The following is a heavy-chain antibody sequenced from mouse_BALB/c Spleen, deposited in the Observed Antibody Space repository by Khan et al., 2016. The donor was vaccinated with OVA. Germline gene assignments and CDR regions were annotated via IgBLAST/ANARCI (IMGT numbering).Heavy chain of an antibody. CDR3: AREEALYYFNY. CDR2: FYPGTDNT. D-gene: IGHD3-2*02. V-gene: IGHV1-76*01. CDR1: GYIFTSYW. Sequence: QIQFVQSGAELVRPGASVKLSCKTSGYIFTSYWIHWVKQRSGQGLEWIARFYPGTDNTYYNAKLKDKATLTADKSSSTVFMQLSSMKSEDSAVYVCAREEALYYFNYWGQGTTLTVSS. J-gene: IGHJ2*01.